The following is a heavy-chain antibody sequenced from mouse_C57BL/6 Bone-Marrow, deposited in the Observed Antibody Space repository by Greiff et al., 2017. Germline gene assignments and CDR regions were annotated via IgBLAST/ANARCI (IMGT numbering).Heavy chain of an antibody. CDR1: GYTFTSYW. V-gene: IGHV1-55*01. J-gene: IGHJ2*01. CDR2: IYPGSGST. CDR3: ARSGYSNVYYFDY. D-gene: IGHD2-5*01. Sequence: QVQLQQPGAELVKPGASVKMSCKASGYTFTSYWITWVKQRPGQGLEWIGDIYPGSGSTNYNEKFKSKATLTADTSSSTAYMQLSSLTSEDSAVYYCARSGYSNVYYFDYWGQGTTLTVSS.